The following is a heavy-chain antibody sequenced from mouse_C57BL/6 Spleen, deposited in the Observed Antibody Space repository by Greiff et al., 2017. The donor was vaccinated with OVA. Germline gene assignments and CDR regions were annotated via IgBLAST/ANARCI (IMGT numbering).Heavy chain of an antibody. J-gene: IGHJ2*01. CDR1: GYSITSGYD. V-gene: IGHV3-1*01. CDR3: ARGGLYRYYFDY. D-gene: IGHD3-1*01. Sequence: EVKLQESGPGMVKPSQSLSLTCTVTGYSITSGYDWHWIRHFPGNKLEWMGYISYSGSTNYNPSLKSRIPITHDTSKNHFFLKLNSVTTKDTATYYCARGGLYRYYFDYWGQGTTLTVSS. CDR2: ISYSGST.